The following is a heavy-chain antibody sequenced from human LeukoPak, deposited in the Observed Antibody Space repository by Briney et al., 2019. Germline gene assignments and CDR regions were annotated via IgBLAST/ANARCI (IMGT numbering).Heavy chain of an antibody. CDR2: ISSSGGST. Sequence: GGSLRLSCVASGFTFSSYAMHWVRQAPGKGLEFVSGISSSGGSTYYANSVKGRFTISRDNSKNTLYLQMGSLRAEDMAVYYCARAEGPLYGDYSFSGYWGQGTLVTVSS. V-gene: IGHV3-64*01. D-gene: IGHD4-23*01. J-gene: IGHJ4*02. CDR3: ARAEGPLYGDYSFSGY. CDR1: GFTFSSYA.